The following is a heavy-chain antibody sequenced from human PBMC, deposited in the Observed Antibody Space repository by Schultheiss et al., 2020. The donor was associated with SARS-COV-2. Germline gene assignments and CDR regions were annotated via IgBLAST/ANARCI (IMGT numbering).Heavy chain of an antibody. D-gene: IGHD6-19*01. CDR2: ISSSGGST. CDR1: GFTFSSYA. J-gene: IGHJ3*02. Sequence: GGSLRLSCAASGFTFSSYAMSWVRQAPGKGLEWVSAISSSGGSTYYADSVKGRFTISRDNSKNTLYLQMNSLRAEDTAVYYCAKVRAVAGSRSGAVDIWGQGTMVTVSS. CDR3: AKVRAVAGSRSGAVDI. V-gene: IGHV3-23*01.